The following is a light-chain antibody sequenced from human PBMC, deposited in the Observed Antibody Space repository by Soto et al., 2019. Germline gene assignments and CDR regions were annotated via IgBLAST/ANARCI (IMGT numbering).Light chain of an antibody. CDR3: QQYDTFPYT. J-gene: IGKJ2*01. Sequence: EIVLTQSPDTLSLSPGERATLSCRASQSVTRGYLDWYQQKPSQPPRLLIYTVSRRDTGIPDRFSGSGSGTDFTLSINRLEPDDFATYYCQQYDTFPYTFGQGT. CDR1: QSVTRGY. CDR2: TVS. V-gene: IGKV3-20*01.